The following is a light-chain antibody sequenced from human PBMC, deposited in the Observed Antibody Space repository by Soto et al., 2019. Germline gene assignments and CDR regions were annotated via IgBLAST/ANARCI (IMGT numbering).Light chain of an antibody. Sequence: EIVMTQSPATLSVSPGERATLSCRASQDIKTNLAWYQKKPGQAPRLLIYGASTRVAGFPARFSGSGSGTEFTLTISSLQSEDVAVYYCQRYNNWPLTFGGGTKVESK. CDR3: QRYNNWPLT. CDR2: GAS. CDR1: QDIKTN. J-gene: IGKJ4*01. V-gene: IGKV3-15*01.